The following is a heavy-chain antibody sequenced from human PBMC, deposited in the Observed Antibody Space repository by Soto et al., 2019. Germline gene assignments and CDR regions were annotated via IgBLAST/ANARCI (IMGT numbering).Heavy chain of an antibody. CDR2: IDSDGSTI. CDR1: GFSFSGNW. D-gene: IGHD3-22*01. CDR3: TRFANYYDTSGFLY. V-gene: IGHV3-74*01. J-gene: IGHJ4*02. Sequence: EVQLVESGGGLVQPGGSLRLSCAASGFSFSGNWMHWVRQAPGKGLGWVSRIDSDGSTITYADSVKGRFTISRDNAKNTLDLQMNSLRAEDTAVYYCTRFANYYDTSGFLYWGQGTLVTVSS.